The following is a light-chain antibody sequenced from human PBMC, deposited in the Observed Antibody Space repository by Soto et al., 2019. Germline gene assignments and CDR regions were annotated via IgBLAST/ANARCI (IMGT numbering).Light chain of an antibody. Sequence: QPVLTQPPSASGTPGQTIAISCSGGSSNIGSHTVNWYQQLPGTAPRLLIYSNTQRPSGVPDRFSGSKSGTSAYLAISGLQSEYEGDYSCAAWDDSLNGVVFGGGTKVTVL. J-gene: IGLJ2*01. CDR3: AAWDDSLNGVV. CDR1: SSNIGSHT. V-gene: IGLV1-44*01. CDR2: SNT.